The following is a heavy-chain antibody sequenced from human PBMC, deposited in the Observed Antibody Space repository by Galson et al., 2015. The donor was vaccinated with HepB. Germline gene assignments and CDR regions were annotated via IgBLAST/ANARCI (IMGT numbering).Heavy chain of an antibody. Sequence: SLRLSCAASGFTFSSYAMHWVRQAPGKGLEWVAVISYDGSNKYYADSVKGRFTISRDNSKNTLYLQMNSLRAEDTAVYYCARGFEYYYGSGSYYGAFDIWGQGTMVTVSS. V-gene: IGHV3-30*04. CDR2: ISYDGSNK. CDR3: ARGFEYYYGSGSYYGAFDI. J-gene: IGHJ3*02. CDR1: GFTFSSYA. D-gene: IGHD3-10*01.